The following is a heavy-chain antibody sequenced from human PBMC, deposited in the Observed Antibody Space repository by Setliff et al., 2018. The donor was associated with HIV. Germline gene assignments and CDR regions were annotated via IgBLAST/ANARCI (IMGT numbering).Heavy chain of an antibody. CDR1: GDSISSGSYY. D-gene: IGHD2-8*01. J-gene: IGHJ6*04. CDR3: ARDQRYCTNALCPEALDV. V-gene: IGHV4-61*01. Sequence: PSETLSLTCSVSGDSISSGSYYWSWIRQPPGKGLEWIGYIYTSGSTNYNPSLKSRVTISVDTSKNQFSLKLSSVTAADTAVYYCARDQRYCTNALCPEALDVWGKGTTVTVSS. CDR2: IYTSGST.